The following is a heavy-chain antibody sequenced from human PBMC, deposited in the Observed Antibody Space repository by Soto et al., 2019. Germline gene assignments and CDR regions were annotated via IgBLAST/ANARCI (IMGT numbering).Heavy chain of an antibody. Sequence: GASVKVSCKASGYIFTNYGISWVRQAPGQGLEWMGWSSAHNGDTKHAQMFQGRVTMTTDTSTSTAYMELRSLRSDDTALYYCAREYSYDSLNAYTLNYAFDIWGQXTMVTVSS. V-gene: IGHV1-18*01. CDR1: GYIFTNYG. D-gene: IGHD3-9*01. CDR2: SSAHNGDT. J-gene: IGHJ3*02. CDR3: AREYSYDSLNAYTLNYAFDI.